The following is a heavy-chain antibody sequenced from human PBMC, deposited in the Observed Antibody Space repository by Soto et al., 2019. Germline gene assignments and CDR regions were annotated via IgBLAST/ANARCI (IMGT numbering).Heavy chain of an antibody. CDR3: AREGSIAVARAFDY. CDR1: GGTFSSYA. V-gene: IGHV1-69*06. Sequence: SVKVSCKASGGTFSSYAISWVRQAPGQGLEWMGGIIPIFGTANYAQKFQGRVTITADKSTSTAYMELSSLRSEDTAVYCCAREGSIAVARAFDYWGQGTLVTVSS. CDR2: IIPIFGTA. D-gene: IGHD6-19*01. J-gene: IGHJ4*02.